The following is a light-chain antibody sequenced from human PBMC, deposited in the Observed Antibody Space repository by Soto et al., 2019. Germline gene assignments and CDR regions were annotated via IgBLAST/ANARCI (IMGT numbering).Light chain of an antibody. CDR3: QQYNNYPRT. J-gene: IGKJ1*01. Sequence: DIRVTQSPSTLSASVGDRVTITCRASESIRTWLAWYQHKPGKAPKFLIYDASTLESGVPSRFSGSGSGTEFTLTISSLQPDDFATYYCQQYNNYPRTFGQGTKVDI. CDR1: ESIRTW. V-gene: IGKV1-5*01. CDR2: DAS.